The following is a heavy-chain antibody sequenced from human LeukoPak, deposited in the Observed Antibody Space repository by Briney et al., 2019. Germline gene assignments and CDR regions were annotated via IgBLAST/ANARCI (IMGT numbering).Heavy chain of an antibody. V-gene: IGHV3-30-3*01. CDR1: GFTFSSYA. D-gene: IGHD4-11*01. J-gene: IGHJ6*02. CDR2: ISHDGSNK. CDR3: ARGNIYSNYVYYYYGMDV. Sequence: GRSLRLSCAASGFTFSSYAMHWVRQAPGKGLEWVAVISHDGSNKYYADSVKGRFTISRDNSKNTLYLQMNSLRAEDTAVYYCARGNIYSNYVYYYYGMDVWGQGTTVTVSS.